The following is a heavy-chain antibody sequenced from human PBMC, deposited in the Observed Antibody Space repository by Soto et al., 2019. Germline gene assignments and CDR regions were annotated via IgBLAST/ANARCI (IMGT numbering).Heavy chain of an antibody. CDR2: ISGSRDST. Sequence: EVQLLESGGGLVQPGGSLRLSCAASGFTFSSYAMRWVRQAPGKGLEWVSAISGSRDSTYYADSVKGRFTISRDNSKNTVYLQMNSLRGEDTAVYYCARRGSGSYYDYWGQGTLLTVSS. D-gene: IGHD1-26*01. J-gene: IGHJ4*02. CDR3: ARRGSGSYYDY. V-gene: IGHV3-23*01. CDR1: GFTFSSYA.